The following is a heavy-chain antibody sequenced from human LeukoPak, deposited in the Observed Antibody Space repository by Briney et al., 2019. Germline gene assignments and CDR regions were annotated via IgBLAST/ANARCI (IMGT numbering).Heavy chain of an antibody. Sequence: GGSLRLSCSASGFTFSSYAMHWVRQAPGKGLEYVSAISSNGGSTYYADSVKGRFTISRDNSKNTLYLQMSSLRAEDTAVYYCVKDEDYYDILTGYHYCYYYGMDVWGKGTTVTVSS. CDR2: ISSNGGST. D-gene: IGHD3-9*01. CDR3: VKDEDYYDILTGYHYCYYYGMDV. J-gene: IGHJ6*04. V-gene: IGHV3-64D*06. CDR1: GFTFSSYA.